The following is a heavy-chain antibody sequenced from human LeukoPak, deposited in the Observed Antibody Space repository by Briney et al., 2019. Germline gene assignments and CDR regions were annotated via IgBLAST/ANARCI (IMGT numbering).Heavy chain of an antibody. D-gene: IGHD5-12*01. Sequence: SETLSLTCTVSGYSISSGYYWGWIRQPPGKGLEWIGSIYHSGSTYYNPSLKSRVTISVDTSKNQFSLKLSSVTAADTAVYYCARPEWLQGFDPWGQGTLVTVSS. J-gene: IGHJ5*02. CDR2: IYHSGST. CDR1: GYSISSGYY. CDR3: ARPEWLQGFDP. V-gene: IGHV4-38-2*02.